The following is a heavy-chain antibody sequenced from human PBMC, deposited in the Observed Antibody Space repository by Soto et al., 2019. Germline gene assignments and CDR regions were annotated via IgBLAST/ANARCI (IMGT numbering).Heavy chain of an antibody. CDR1: GGSISIYY. Sequence: QVHLQESGPGLVKPSETLSLTCTVSGGSISIYYWNWIRQPPGKGLEWIGYGHNSGTTSYNPSLGSRVTISLDTSKNQFSLRLTSVTAADTAVYYCARRWSGTDYWGQGTLVTVSS. D-gene: IGHD3-10*01. CDR2: GHNSGTT. V-gene: IGHV4-59*01. J-gene: IGHJ4*02. CDR3: ARRWSGTDY.